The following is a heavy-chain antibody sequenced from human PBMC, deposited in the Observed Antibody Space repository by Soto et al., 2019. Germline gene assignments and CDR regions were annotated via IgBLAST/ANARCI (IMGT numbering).Heavy chain of an antibody. Sequence: SGGSLRLSCEASGLTSSRSAMSWVRQAPGKGLEWVSTISGSGTSTYYADSVKGRFIISRDNSKNIVNLQMNSLRVDDTAVYYCATSFRYFDNWGHGTLVTVSS. D-gene: IGHD3-9*01. V-gene: IGHV3-23*01. J-gene: IGHJ4*01. CDR1: GLTSSRSA. CDR3: ATSFRYFDN. CDR2: ISGSGTST.